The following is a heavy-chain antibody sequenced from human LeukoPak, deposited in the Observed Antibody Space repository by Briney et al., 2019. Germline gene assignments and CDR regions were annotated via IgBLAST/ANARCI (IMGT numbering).Heavy chain of an antibody. CDR2: IHTKGDT. D-gene: IGHD6-13*01. Sequence: PSQTLSLTCTVSGGSIRSGSYFWNWFRQPAGKELEYIGRIHTKGDTDYNPSLRSRVTVSVDTSKNQFSLKLSSVTAADTAVYYCARESRGDIAAAEGYWGQGTLVTVSS. CDR3: ARESRGDIAAAEGY. V-gene: IGHV4-61*02. J-gene: IGHJ4*02. CDR1: GGSIRSGSYF.